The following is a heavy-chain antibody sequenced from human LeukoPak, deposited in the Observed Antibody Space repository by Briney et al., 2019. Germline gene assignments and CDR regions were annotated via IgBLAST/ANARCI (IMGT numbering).Heavy chain of an antibody. CDR1: GGSISSSSYY. CDR3: AREIVVVVAAAKWFDP. D-gene: IGHD2-15*01. CDR2: IYYSGST. J-gene: IGHJ5*02. V-gene: IGHV4-39*07. Sequence: SETLSLTCTVSGGSISSSSYYWGWIRQPPGKGLEWIGSIYYSGSTYYNPSLKSRVTISVDTSKNQFSLKLSSVTAADTAVYYCAREIVVVVAAAKWFDPWGQGTLVTVSS.